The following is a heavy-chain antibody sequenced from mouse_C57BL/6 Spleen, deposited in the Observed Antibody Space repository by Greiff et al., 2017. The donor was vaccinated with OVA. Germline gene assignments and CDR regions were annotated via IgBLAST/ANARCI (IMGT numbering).Heavy chain of an antibody. J-gene: IGHJ1*03. D-gene: IGHD1-1*01. CDR3: TTLRYYYGSSYWYFDV. CDR2: IDPENGDT. CDR1: GFNIKDDY. Sequence: EVQLQESGAELVRPGASVKLSCTASGFNIKDDYMHWVKQRPEQGLEWIGWIDPENGDTEYASKFQGKATITADTSSNTAYLQLSSLTSEDTAVYYCTTLRYYYGSSYWYFDVWGTGTTVTVSS. V-gene: IGHV14-4*01.